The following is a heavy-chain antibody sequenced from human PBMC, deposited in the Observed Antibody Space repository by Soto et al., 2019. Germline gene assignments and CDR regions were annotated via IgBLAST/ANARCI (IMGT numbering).Heavy chain of an antibody. V-gene: IGHV5-51*01. CDR3: ARLSHQDIAAAGRGGWFDP. CDR1: GYSFTSYW. CDR2: IYPGDSDT. Sequence: PGESLKISCKGSGYSFTSYWIGWVRQMPGKGLEWMGIIYPGDSDTRYSPSFQGQVTISADKSISTAYLQWSSLKASDTAMYYCARLSHQDIAAAGRGGWFDPWGQGTLVTVSS. J-gene: IGHJ5*02. D-gene: IGHD6-13*01.